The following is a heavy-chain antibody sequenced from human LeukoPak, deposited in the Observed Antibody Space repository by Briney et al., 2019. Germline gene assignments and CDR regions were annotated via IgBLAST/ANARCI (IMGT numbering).Heavy chain of an antibody. D-gene: IGHD5-18*01. CDR3: TREWPRGYSYGYGVY. V-gene: IGHV3-49*03. J-gene: IGHJ4*02. CDR2: IRSKAYGGTT. Sequence: GGSLRLSCTASGFTFGDYAMSWFRQAPGKGLEWVGFIRSKAYGGTTEYAASVKGRFTISRDDSKSIAYLQMNSLKTEDTAVYYCTREWPRGYSYGYGVYWGQGTLVTVSS. CDR1: GFTFGDYA.